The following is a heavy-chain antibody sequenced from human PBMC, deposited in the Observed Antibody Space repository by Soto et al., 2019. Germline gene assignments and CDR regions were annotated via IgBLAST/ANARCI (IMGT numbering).Heavy chain of an antibody. CDR1: GLTFSSYW. CDR3: ARFYYDSSGYLPSPYYYYYGMDV. V-gene: IGHV3-7*04. D-gene: IGHD3-22*01. J-gene: IGHJ6*02. Sequence: GGSLRRSCAPSGLTFSSYWRNWVRQAPGKGLEGVANIKQDGSEKYYVASVKGRFTISRDNAKNSLYLQMNSLRAEDTAVYYCARFYYDSSGYLPSPYYYYYGMDVWGQGTTVTVSS. CDR2: IKQDGSEK.